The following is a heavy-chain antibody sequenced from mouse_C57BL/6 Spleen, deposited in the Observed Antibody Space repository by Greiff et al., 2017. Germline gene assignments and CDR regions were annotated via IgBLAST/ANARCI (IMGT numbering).Heavy chain of an antibody. J-gene: IGHJ3*01. CDR3: ARSGGDYDPFAY. D-gene: IGHD2-4*01. CDR2: INPGSGGT. Sequence: QVQLQQSGAELVRPGTSVKVSCKASGYAFTNYLIEWVKQRPGQGLEWIGVINPGSGGTNYNEKFKGKATLTADQSSRTAYMQLSSLTSEDSAVYFCARSGGDYDPFAYWGQGTLVTVSA. V-gene: IGHV1-54*01. CDR1: GYAFTNYL.